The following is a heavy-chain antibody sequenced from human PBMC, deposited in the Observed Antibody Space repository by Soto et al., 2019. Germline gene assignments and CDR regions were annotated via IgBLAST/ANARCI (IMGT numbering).Heavy chain of an antibody. J-gene: IGHJ6*02. D-gene: IGHD3-22*01. V-gene: IGHV1-18*04. CDR1: GYTFTSYG. Sequence: ASVKVSCKASGYTFTSYGISWVRQAPGQGLEWMGWISAYNGNTNYAQKLQGRVTMTTDTSTSTAYMELRSLRSDDTAVYYCARVITTDLDYYGMDVWGQGTTVTVSS. CDR3: ARVITTDLDYYGMDV. CDR2: ISAYNGNT.